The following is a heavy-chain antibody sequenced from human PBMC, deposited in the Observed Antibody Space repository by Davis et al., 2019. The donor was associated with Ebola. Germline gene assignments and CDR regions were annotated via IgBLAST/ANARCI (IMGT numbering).Heavy chain of an antibody. J-gene: IGHJ4*02. CDR2: INHSGST. D-gene: IGHD6-13*01. V-gene: IGHV4-34*01. CDR1: GFTVSSNY. CDR3: ARDVDSSSWYH. Sequence: ESLKISCAASGFTVSSNYMSWVRQAPGKGLEWIGEINHSGSTNYNPSLKSRVTISVDTSKNQFSLKLSSVTAADTAVYYCARDVDSSSWYHWGQGTLVTVSS.